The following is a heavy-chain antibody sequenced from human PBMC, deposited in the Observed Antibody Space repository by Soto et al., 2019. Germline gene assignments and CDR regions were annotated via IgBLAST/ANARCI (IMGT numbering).Heavy chain of an antibody. CDR1: GGTVASSHW. CDR3: AREIVTAGGNNYFDP. D-gene: IGHD2-21*02. Sequence: PSETLSLTCGVSGGTVASSHWWSWVRQSPGRGLEWIGNVYHTGDTNFNHSLQSRVTFSVDKSNNQFSLRLTSVTAADTAVYFCAREIVTAGGNNYFDPWGPGTLVTSPQ. V-gene: IGHV4-4*02. CDR2: VYHTGDT. J-gene: IGHJ5*02.